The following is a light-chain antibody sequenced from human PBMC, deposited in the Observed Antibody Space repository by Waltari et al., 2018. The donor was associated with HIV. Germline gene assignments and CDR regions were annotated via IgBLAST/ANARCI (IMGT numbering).Light chain of an antibody. V-gene: IGLV2-23*02. Sequence: QSALTQPASVSGSPGQSITISCTGTSSTVGSDTLFSWYQQHPGETPKLIIYEVTKRPSGVSNRFSGPKSGNTASLTISGLQAEDEADYYCCSCPRSGIRYVFGTGTKVTVL. CDR3: CSCPRSGIRYV. J-gene: IGLJ1*01. CDR1: SSTVGSDTL. CDR2: EVT.